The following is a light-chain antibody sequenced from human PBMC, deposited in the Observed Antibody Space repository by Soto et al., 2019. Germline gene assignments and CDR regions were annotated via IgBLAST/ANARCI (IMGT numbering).Light chain of an antibody. CDR2: KAS. J-gene: IGKJ1*01. V-gene: IGKV1-5*03. CDR3: QQYNDYSWT. CDR1: QSINNW. Sequence: DIQMTQSPSTLSASVGDRVTITCRASQSINNWLAWYQQKPGKAPNLLIYKASNLESGVPSRFSGSGSGTEFTLTISSLQPDDFATYYCQQYNDYSWTFGRGTKVEIK.